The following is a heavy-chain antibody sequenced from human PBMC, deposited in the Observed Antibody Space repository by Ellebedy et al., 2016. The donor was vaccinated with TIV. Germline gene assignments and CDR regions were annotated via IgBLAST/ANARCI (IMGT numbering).Heavy chain of an antibody. D-gene: IGHD6-19*01. CDR1: GFSFSNYG. J-gene: IGHJ4*02. Sequence: PGGSLRLSCAASGFSFSNYGMHLVRQAPGKGLEWVASINQDRREVRYVDSVKGRFTISRDNAKSTLYLQISSLRAEDTALFYCARDQGWGGAGTTRFDYWGQGTLVTVSS. CDR3: ARDQGWGGAGTTRFDY. V-gene: IGHV3-7*01. CDR2: INQDRREV.